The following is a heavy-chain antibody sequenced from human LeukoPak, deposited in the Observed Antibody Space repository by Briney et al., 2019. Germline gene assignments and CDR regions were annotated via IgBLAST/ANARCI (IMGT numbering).Heavy chain of an antibody. D-gene: IGHD3-10*01. CDR3: ARDRGYAMDV. Sequence: PGGSPRLSCAASGFTVSSNYMTWVRQAPGKGLEWVSIIYSGGDIYYADSVRGRFTISRDNSKNTVYLQMNSLRAEDTAVYYCARDRGYAMDVWGQGTTVTVSS. CDR1: GFTVSSNY. V-gene: IGHV3-66*01. CDR2: IYSGGDI. J-gene: IGHJ6*02.